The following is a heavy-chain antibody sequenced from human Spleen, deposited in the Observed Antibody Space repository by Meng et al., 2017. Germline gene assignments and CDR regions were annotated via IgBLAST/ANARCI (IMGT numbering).Heavy chain of an antibody. V-gene: IGHV4-31*03. D-gene: IGHD5-12*01. CDR2: IYYSGST. CDR1: GGSISDNGFY. Sequence: SEPLSLTCTVSGGSISDNGFYWNWIRQHPGKGLEWIGYIYYSGSTYYKPSLKSRVTISVDTSKNQFSLKLSSVTAADTAVYYCARVGVPTLHYSYAMDVWGQGTTVTVSS. CDR3: ARVGVPTLHYSYAMDV. J-gene: IGHJ6*02.